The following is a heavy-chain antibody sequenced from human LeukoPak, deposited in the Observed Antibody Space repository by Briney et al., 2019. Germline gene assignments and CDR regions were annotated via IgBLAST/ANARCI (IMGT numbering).Heavy chain of an antibody. V-gene: IGHV3-33*01. CDR2: IWYDGSNK. D-gene: IGHD3-10*01. J-gene: IGHJ6*02. Sequence: GGSLRLSCATSEFTFSNYGMHWVRQAPGKGLEWVAVIWYDGSNKYYADSVKGRFTISRDNSKNTLYLQMNSLRAEDTAVYYCARDNYGSASYYRYYYYYMDVWGQGTTVTVSS. CDR1: EFTFSNYG. CDR3: ARDNYGSASYYRYYYYYMDV.